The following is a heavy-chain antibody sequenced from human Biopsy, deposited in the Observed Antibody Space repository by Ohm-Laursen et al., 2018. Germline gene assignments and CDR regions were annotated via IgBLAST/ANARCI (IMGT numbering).Heavy chain of an antibody. CDR2: IYNSETT. CDR3: ARHPTGFWFDP. V-gene: IGHV4-39*01. Sequence: TLSLTCTVSGDSISTSTTYYWAWLRQPPGKGLEWIGSIYNSETTFYIPSLKSRVAISVDTSTNQFSLKVSSVTAADTALYYCARHPTGFWFDPWGHGTLVTVSS. J-gene: IGHJ5*02. CDR1: GDSISTSTTYY.